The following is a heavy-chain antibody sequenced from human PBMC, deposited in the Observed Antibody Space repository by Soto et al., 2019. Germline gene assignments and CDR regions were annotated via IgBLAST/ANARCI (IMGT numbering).Heavy chain of an antibody. D-gene: IGHD3-22*01. CDR2: ISAYNGNT. J-gene: IGHJ4*02. V-gene: IGHV1-18*01. Sequence: ASVEVSCKASGYTFTSYGSICVRQAPGQGLEWMGWISAYNGNTNYAQKLQGRVTMTTDTSTSTAYMELRSLRSDDTAVYYCARDLYDSSDYYFDYWGQGTLVNVSP. CDR3: ARDLYDSSDYYFDY. CDR1: GYTFTSYG.